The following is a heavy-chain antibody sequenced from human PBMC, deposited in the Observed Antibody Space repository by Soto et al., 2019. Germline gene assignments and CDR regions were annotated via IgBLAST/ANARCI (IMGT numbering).Heavy chain of an antibody. D-gene: IGHD4-4*01. J-gene: IGHJ6*03. V-gene: IGHV4-59*08. Sequence: SETLSLTCTASGGSMSRYYWSWLWQPPGKGLEWIGYIYYSGSTNYNPSLKSRVTISVDTSKNQFSLKLSSVTAADTAVYYCARTYSNYAYYYYYMDFWGKGTTVTVSS. CDR2: IYYSGST. CDR1: GGSMSRYY. CDR3: ARTYSNYAYYYYYMDF.